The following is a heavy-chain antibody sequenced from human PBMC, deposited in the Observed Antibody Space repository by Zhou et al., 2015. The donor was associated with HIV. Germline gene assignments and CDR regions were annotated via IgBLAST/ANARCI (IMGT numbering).Heavy chain of an antibody. CDR3: ARGSEVVIPNTSLYYYYYYGMDV. CDR1: GGTFNTYE. CDR2: IIPLFGKP. D-gene: IGHD3-22*01. Sequence: QVQLVQSGTEVKKPGSSVKVSCKASGGTFNTYEVSWVRQAPGQGLVWMGGIIPLFGKPNYAQKFLGRVTITADESTSTAYMELSSLRSEDTAVYYCARGSEVVIPNTSLYYYYYYGMDVWGQGTTVTVSS. V-gene: IGHV1-69*01. J-gene: IGHJ6*02.